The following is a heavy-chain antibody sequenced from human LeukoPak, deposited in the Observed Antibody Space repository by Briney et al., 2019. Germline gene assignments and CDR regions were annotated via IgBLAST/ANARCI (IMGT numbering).Heavy chain of an antibody. D-gene: IGHD1-14*01. CDR1: GYTFTSYG. V-gene: IGHV1-18*01. CDR3: ARGGIFPHYYGMDV. CDR2: ISAYNGNT. Sequence: GASVKVSCKASGYTFTSYGISWVRQAPGQGLEWMGWISAYNGNTNYAQKLQGRVTVTTDTSTSTAYMQLRSLRSDDTAVYYCARGGIFPHYYGMDVWGQGTTVTVSS. J-gene: IGHJ6*02.